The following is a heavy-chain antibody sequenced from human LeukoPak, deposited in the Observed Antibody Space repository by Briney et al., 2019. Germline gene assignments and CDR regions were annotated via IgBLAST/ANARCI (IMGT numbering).Heavy chain of an antibody. CDR1: GFTVSSIH. V-gene: IGHV3-53*01. D-gene: IGHD3-22*01. CDR2: TYTGGNS. J-gene: IGHJ3*02. CDR3: ARGGRGSAAVVAPGSFDI. Sequence: GGSLRLSCAASGFTVSSIHMGWVRQAPGKGREWVSVTYTGGNSYYADSVKGRFIISRDISKNTLYLQLNSLRAEDSALYYCARGGRGSAAVVAPGSFDIWGQGTMVTVSS.